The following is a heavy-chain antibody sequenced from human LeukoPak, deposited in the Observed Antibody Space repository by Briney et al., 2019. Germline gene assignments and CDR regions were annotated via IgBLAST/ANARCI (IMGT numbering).Heavy chain of an antibody. CDR1: GFTFSSYA. V-gene: IGHV3-30-3*01. CDR3: ARDWIVGATYFDY. J-gene: IGHJ4*02. Sequence: GGSLRLSCAASGFTFSSYAMHWVRQAPGKGLEWVAVISYDGSNKYYADSVKGRFTISRDNSKNTLYLQMNSLRAEDTAVYYCARDWIVGATYFDYWGQGTLVTVSS. D-gene: IGHD1-26*01. CDR2: ISYDGSNK.